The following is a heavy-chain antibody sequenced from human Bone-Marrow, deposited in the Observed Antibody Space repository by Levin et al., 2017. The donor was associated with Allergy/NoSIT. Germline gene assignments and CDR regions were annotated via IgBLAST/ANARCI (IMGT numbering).Heavy chain of an antibody. CDR3: ARPLTHFGDYYFDS. Sequence: GSLRLSCTVSGASISTSSPYWAWIRQPPGGGLEWIGSVFYSGTTYYNPSLKSRVTISVDRTKNQFSLMLTSMTAADTAVYFCARPLTHFGDYYFDSWGQGTLVIVSS. V-gene: IGHV4-39*01. CDR1: GASISTSSPY. D-gene: IGHD4-17*01. J-gene: IGHJ4*02. CDR2: VFYSGTT.